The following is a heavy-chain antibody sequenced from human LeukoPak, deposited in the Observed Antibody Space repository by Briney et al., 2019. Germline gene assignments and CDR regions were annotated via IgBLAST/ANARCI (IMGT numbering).Heavy chain of an antibody. CDR3: AKERWTTTAFDI. CDR1: RFTFSTYA. J-gene: IGHJ3*02. CDR2: IIGSGGST. D-gene: IGHD3/OR15-3a*01. V-gene: IGHV3-23*01. Sequence: GGSLRLSCAASRFTFSTYAMSWVGQAPGKGLEWVSAIIGSGGSTYYADSVKGRFTISRDNSKNTLYLQLNSLRAEDTAVYYCAKERWTTTAFDIWGQGTMVTVSS.